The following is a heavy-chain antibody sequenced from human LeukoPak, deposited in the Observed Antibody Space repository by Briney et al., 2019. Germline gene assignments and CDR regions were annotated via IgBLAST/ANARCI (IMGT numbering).Heavy chain of an antibody. J-gene: IGHJ3*02. CDR1: GYTFTGYY. Sequence: GASVKVSCKASGYTFTGYYMHWVRQAPGQGLEWMGWINPNSGGTNYAQKFQGRVTMTRDTSISTAYMELSRLRSDDTAVYYCARDLSAYSCGWTIWGQGTMVTVSS. V-gene: IGHV1-2*02. CDR2: INPNSGGT. CDR3: ARDLSAYSCGWTI. D-gene: IGHD6-19*01.